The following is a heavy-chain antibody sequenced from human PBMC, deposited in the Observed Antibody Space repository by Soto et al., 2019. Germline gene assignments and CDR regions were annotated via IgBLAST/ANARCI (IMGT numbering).Heavy chain of an antibody. J-gene: IGHJ6*02. CDR1: GFTFSSCG. CDR3: AKDRGSGYDTLRVYYYGMDV. V-gene: IGHV3-30*18. Sequence: QVQLVESGGGVVQPGRSLRLSCAASGFTFSSCGMHWVRQAPGKGLEWVAVISYDGSNKYYADSVKGRFTISRDNSKNTLYLQMNSLRAEDTAVYYCAKDRGSGYDTLRVYYYGMDVWGQGTTVTVSS. D-gene: IGHD5-12*01. CDR2: ISYDGSNK.